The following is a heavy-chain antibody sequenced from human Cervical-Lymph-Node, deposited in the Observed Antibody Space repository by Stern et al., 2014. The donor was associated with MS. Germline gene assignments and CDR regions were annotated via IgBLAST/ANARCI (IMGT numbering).Heavy chain of an antibody. CDR1: GYTFTSYW. J-gene: IGHJ4*02. V-gene: IGHV5-51*01. CDR2: IFPGGSDI. CDR3: ARQRYFDY. Sequence: MQLVQSGPEVKRPGESLKISCQASGYTFTSYWIGWVRQMPGKGLEWIAIIFPGGSDIRYSPSFQGQVTISADKSSSTAYLQWTNLKASDTAIYYCARQRYFDYWGQGTLVTVSS.